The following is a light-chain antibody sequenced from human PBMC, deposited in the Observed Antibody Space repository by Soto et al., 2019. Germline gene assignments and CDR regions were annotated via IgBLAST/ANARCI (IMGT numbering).Light chain of an antibody. J-gene: IGKJ4*01. Sequence: DIQMTQSPSSLSASVGDRVAITCRASQPINNYLNWYQQKPGKAPKLLIYGASALQSGVPSRFSGSGSGPDFTLTISSLQPEDFATYYCQQTYDTPLTFGGGTTVEIK. CDR3: QQTYDTPLT. CDR2: GAS. CDR1: QPINNY. V-gene: IGKV1-39*01.